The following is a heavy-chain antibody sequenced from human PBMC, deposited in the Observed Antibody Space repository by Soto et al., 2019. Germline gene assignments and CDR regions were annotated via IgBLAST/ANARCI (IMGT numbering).Heavy chain of an antibody. J-gene: IGHJ4*02. V-gene: IGHV1-58*01. Sequence: SVKVSCKASGFTFTSSAVQWVRQARGQRLEWIGWIVVGSGNTNYAQKFQERVTITRDMSTSTAYMELSSLRSEDTALYFCARAASSGTYLRVSYFDYWGQGTLVTVSS. CDR2: IVVGSGNT. D-gene: IGHD1-26*01. CDR3: ARAASSGTYLRVSYFDY. CDR1: GFTFTSSA.